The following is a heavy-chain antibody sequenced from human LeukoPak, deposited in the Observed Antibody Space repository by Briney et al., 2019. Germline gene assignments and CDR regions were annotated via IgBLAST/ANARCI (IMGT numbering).Heavy chain of an antibody. D-gene: IGHD3-22*01. Sequence: SETLSLTCTVSGGSISSSSYYWGWIRQPPGKGLEWIGSIYYSGSTYYNPSLKSRVTISVDTSKNQFSLKLSSVTAADTAVYYCASRGYYYDYWGQGTLVTVSS. CDR2: IYYSGST. CDR1: GGSISSSSYY. CDR3: ASRGYYYDY. J-gene: IGHJ4*02. V-gene: IGHV4-39*01.